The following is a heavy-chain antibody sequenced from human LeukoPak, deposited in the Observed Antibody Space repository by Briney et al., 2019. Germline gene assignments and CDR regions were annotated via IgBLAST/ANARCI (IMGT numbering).Heavy chain of an antibody. CDR2: VGTVGDK. Sequence: GGSLRLSCTASGFTFSINDMHWVRQATGKGLEWVSGVGTVGDKYYADSVKGRLIISREDAKNSVYLQMNSLRAGDTAVYYCARGGKTAMADYWGQGTLVTVTS. J-gene: IGHJ4*02. V-gene: IGHV3-13*01. CDR1: GFTFSIND. CDR3: ARGGKTAMADY. D-gene: IGHD5-18*01.